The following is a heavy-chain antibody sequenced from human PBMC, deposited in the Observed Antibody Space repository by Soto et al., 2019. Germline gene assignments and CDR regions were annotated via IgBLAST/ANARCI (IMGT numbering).Heavy chain of an antibody. D-gene: IGHD6-19*01. CDR3: AKAHVRVVAVSTFDY. V-gene: IGHV4-38-2*02. CDR2: ICHGGTT. CDR1: GYSISSGSY. J-gene: IGHJ4*01. Sequence: PSETLSLTCTVSGYSISSGSYWGWIRQPPGRGPEWIASICHGGTTFYNPSLKSRVTVSVDKSNNQFSLKLRSVTAADTAVYYCAKAHVRVVAVSTFDYWGHGTLVTVSS.